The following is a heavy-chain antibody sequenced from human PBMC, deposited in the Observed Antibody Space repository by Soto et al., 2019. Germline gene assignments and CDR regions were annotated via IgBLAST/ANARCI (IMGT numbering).Heavy chain of an antibody. J-gene: IGHJ4*02. CDR1: GGSISSYY. CDR3: ARLRDGLHHYFDY. Sequence: SETLSLTCTVSGGSISSYYWSWIRQPPGKGLECIGYIYYSGSTNYNPSLKSRVTISVDTSKNQFSLKLSSVTAADTAVYYCARLRDGLHHYFDYWGQGTLVTVSS. D-gene: IGHD3-10*01. CDR2: IYYSGST. V-gene: IGHV4-59*08.